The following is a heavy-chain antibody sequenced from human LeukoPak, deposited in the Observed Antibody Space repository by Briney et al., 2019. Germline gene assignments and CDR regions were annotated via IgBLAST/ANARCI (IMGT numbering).Heavy chain of an antibody. J-gene: IGHJ4*02. CDR3: ARGPPYYDILTGYYPAHYFDY. V-gene: IGHV4-34*01. Sequence: SETLSLTCAVYGGSFSGYYWSWIRQPPGKGLEWIGEINHSGSTNYNPSLKSRVTLSVDTSKNQFSLKLSSVTAADTAVYYCARGPPYYDILTGYYPAHYFDYWGQGTLVTVSS. CDR1: GGSFSGYY. D-gene: IGHD3-9*01. CDR2: INHSGST.